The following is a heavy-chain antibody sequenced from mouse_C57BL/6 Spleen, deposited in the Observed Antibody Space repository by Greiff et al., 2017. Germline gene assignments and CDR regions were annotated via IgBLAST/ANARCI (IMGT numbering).Heavy chain of an antibody. V-gene: IGHV3-6*01. CDR1: GYSITSGYY. CDR3: ERGGYFDV. J-gene: IGHJ1*03. CDR2: ISNDGSN. Sequence: EVQLQESGPGLVKPSQSLSLTCSVSGYSITSGYYWYWIRQFPGNQLEWMSYISNDGSNNYNPSIKNRISITRYSSKNQFFLKLNAVTDEDRATYYGERGGYFDVWGTGTTVTVSS.